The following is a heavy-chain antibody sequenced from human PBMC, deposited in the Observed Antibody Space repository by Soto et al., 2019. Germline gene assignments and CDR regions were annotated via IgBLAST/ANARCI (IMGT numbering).Heavy chain of an antibody. D-gene: IGHD6-13*01. V-gene: IGHV3-7*04. CDR1: GFTFSNFW. Sequence: GGSLRLSCVASGFTFSNFWMSWVRQAPGKGLEWVANIKQDGNEKNYVDSAKGRFTISRDNAKNSLYLQMNSLRAEDTAVYYCAKEGPADSSSWTQLDYWGQGTLVTVSS. CDR2: IKQDGNEK. J-gene: IGHJ4*02. CDR3: AKEGPADSSSWTQLDY.